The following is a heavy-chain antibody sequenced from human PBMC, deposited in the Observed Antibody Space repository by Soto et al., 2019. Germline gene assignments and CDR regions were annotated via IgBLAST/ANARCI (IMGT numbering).Heavy chain of an antibody. V-gene: IGHV3-23*01. D-gene: IGHD2-2*01. CDR2: ISGSGGST. CDR3: AKVTAPSWYCSTTSCPGGAFDI. CDR1: GFTFSSYA. Sequence: GGSLRLSCAASGFTFSSYAMSWVRQAPGKGLEWVSAISGSGGSTYYADSVKGRFTISRDNSKNTLYLQMNSLRAEDTAVYYCAKVTAPSWYCSTTSCPGGAFDIPGQGTMLTVSS. J-gene: IGHJ3*02.